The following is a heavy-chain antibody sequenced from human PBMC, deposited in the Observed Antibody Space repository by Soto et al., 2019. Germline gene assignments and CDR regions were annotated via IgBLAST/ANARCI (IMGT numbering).Heavy chain of an antibody. CDR3: AKDLLSPNYYDSSGYY. CDR2: ISWNSGSI. J-gene: IGHJ4*02. CDR1: GFTFDDYA. D-gene: IGHD3-22*01. V-gene: IGHV3-9*01. Sequence: SLRLSCAASGFTFDDYAMHWVRQAPGKGLEWVSGISWNSGSIGYADSVKGRFTISRDNAKNSLYLQMNSLRAEDTALYYCAKDLLSPNYYDSSGYYWGQGTLVTVSS.